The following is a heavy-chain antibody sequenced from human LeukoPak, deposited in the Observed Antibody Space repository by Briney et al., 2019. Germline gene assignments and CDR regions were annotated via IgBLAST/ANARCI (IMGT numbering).Heavy chain of an antibody. D-gene: IGHD2-15*01. CDR2: INWSGGSA. Sequence: GGSLRLSCEASGFTFDDYGMSWVRHAPGKGLEWVSGINWSGGSAGYADSVKGRFTISRDNSKNTLYLYMDSLRAEDTAVYYCATPISSYRNSLYNWFDPWGQGALVTVSS. V-gene: IGHV3-20*04. J-gene: IGHJ5*02. CDR1: GFTFDDYG. CDR3: ATPISSYRNSLYNWFDP.